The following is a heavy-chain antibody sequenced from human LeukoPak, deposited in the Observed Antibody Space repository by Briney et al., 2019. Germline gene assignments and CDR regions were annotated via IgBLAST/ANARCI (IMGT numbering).Heavy chain of an antibody. CDR1: GGSISSGGYY. V-gene: IGHV4-31*03. CDR2: IYYSGST. Sequence: PSQTLSLTCTVSGGSISSGGYYWSWIRQHPGKGLEWIGYIYYSGSTYYNPSLKSRVTISVDTSKNQFSLKLSSVTAADTAVYYCARAVRTGIAVAGTGENYFDYWGQGTLVTVSS. CDR3: ARAVRTGIAVAGTGENYFDY. D-gene: IGHD6-19*01. J-gene: IGHJ4*02.